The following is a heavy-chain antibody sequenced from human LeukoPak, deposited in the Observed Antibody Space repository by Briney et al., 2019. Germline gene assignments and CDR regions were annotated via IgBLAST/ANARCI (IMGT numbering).Heavy chain of an antibody. CDR3: ARDYEIY. J-gene: IGHJ4*02. Sequence: GGSLRLSCAASGFTFSSYSMIWVRQAPGKGLEWVSSISSSSSYIYYGDSVKGRFTISRDNAQDSLYLQMNSLRAEDTAVYYCARDYEIYWGQGTLVTVSS. CDR2: ISSSSSYI. CDR1: GFTFSSYS. V-gene: IGHV3-21*01. D-gene: IGHD5-12*01.